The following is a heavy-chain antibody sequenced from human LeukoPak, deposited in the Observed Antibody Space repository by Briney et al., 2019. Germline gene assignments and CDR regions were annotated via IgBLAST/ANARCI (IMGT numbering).Heavy chain of an antibody. J-gene: IGHJ4*02. CDR1: GYTFTGYY. Sequence: GASVKVSCKASGYTFTGYYMHWVRQAPGQGLEWMGWINPNSGGTNYAQKFQGRVTMTRDTSASTAYMELSSLRSEDTAVYYCARIYYDILTGYFKYFDYWGQGTLVIVPS. CDR2: INPNSGGT. V-gene: IGHV1-2*02. CDR3: ARIYYDILTGYFKYFDY. D-gene: IGHD3-9*01.